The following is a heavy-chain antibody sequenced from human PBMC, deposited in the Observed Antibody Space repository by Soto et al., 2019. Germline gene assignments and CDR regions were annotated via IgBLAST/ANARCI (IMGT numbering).Heavy chain of an antibody. V-gene: IGHV3-21*01. CDR2: ISSSSSYI. J-gene: IGHJ6*02. Sequence: GGSLRLSCAASGFTFSSYSMNWVRQAPGKGLEWVSSISSSSSYIYYADSVKGRFTISRDNAKNSLYLQMNSLRAEDTAVYYCARESGMTFGVVHYYYYYGMDVCGQGTTVTVSS. CDR1: GFTFSSYS. CDR3: ARESGMTFGVVHYYYYYGMDV. D-gene: IGHD3-3*01.